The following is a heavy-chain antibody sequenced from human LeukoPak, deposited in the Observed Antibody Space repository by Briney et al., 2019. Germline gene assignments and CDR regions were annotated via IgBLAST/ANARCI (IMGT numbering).Heavy chain of an antibody. CDR2: INPNSGGT. D-gene: IGHD2-15*01. CDR3: TRAAYCRGGSFSDWFDP. CDR1: GYTFTGNY. V-gene: IGHV1-2*02. J-gene: IGHJ5*02. Sequence: GASVKVSCKASGYTFTGNYMYWVRQAPGQGLEWMGWINPNSGGTNYAQKFQGRVTMTRDTSISTAYMELSRLRSDDTAVDYCTRAAYCRGGSFSDWFDPWGQGTLVTVPS.